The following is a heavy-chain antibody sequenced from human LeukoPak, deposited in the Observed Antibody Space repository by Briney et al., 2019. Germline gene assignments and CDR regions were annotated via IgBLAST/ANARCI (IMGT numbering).Heavy chain of an antibody. J-gene: IGHJ6*02. V-gene: IGHV3-20*04. CDR1: GFTFDDYG. D-gene: IGHD3-10*01. Sequence: GESLRLSCAASGFTFDDYGMSWVRQAPGKGLEWVSGINWNGGSTGYADSVKGRFTISRDNAKNSLYLQMNSLRAEDTALYYCARDWSYGGRRYYYGMDVWGQGTTVTVSS. CDR3: ARDWSYGGRRYYYGMDV. CDR2: INWNGGST.